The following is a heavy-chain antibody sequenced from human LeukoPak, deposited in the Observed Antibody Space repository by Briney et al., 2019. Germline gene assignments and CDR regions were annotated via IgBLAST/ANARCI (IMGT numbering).Heavy chain of an antibody. CDR1: GFTFSSYS. CDR3: ARVGIAARTYYMDV. J-gene: IGHJ6*03. D-gene: IGHD6-6*01. CDR2: VSIISSYI. V-gene: IGHV3-21*01. Sequence: PGGSLRLSCAASGFTFSSYSMNWVRLGPAPGQERVSSVSIISSYIYYADSVKGRFTISRDNAKNSLYLQMNSLRAEDTAVYYCARVGIAARTYYMDVWGKGTTVTVSS.